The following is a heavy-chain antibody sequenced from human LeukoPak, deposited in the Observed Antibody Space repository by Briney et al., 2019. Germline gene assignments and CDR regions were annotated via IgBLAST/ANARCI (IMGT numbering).Heavy chain of an antibody. CDR3: ASVLGMGAFDI. D-gene: IGHD7-27*01. V-gene: IGHV3-9*01. CDR2: ISWNSGSI. J-gene: IGHJ3*02. CDR1: GFTFDDYA. Sequence: GGSLRLSCAASGFTFDDYAMHWVRQAPGKGLEWVSGISWNSGSIGYADSVKGRFTISRDNAKNSLYLQMNSLRAEDTAAYYCASVLGMGAFDIWGQGTMVTVSS.